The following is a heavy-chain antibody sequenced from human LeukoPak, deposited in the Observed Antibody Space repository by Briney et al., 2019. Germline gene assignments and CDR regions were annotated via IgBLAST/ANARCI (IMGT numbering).Heavy chain of an antibody. CDR3: ATLTMIVVDHFDY. Sequence: GGSLRLSCAASGFTFSSYGMHWVRQAPGKGLEWVAFIRYDGSNKYYADSVKGRFTISRDNSKNTLYLQMNSLRAEDRDVYYCATLTMIVVDHFDYWGQGTLVTVSS. J-gene: IGHJ4*02. CDR2: IRYDGSNK. CDR1: GFTFSSYG. D-gene: IGHD3-22*01. V-gene: IGHV3-30*02.